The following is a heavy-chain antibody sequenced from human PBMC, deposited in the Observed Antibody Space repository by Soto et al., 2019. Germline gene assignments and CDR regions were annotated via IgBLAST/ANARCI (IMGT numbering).Heavy chain of an antibody. J-gene: IGHJ4*02. CDR2: IYSGGST. Sequence: GGALRLSCAASGFTVSGNYMTWVRQAPGKGLDWVSIIYSGGSTFYADSVKGRFTIARDNSRNTVYLQMKRLRVEDTAVYYCAPAAVLTHLDYWGKGTPVTAAS. CDR3: APAAVLTHLDY. V-gene: IGHV3-53*01. CDR1: GFTVSGNY. D-gene: IGHD2-15*01.